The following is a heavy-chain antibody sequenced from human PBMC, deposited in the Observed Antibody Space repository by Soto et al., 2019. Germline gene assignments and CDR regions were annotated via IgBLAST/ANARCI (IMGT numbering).Heavy chain of an antibody. D-gene: IGHD3-10*01. CDR1: GGTFSSYA. V-gene: IGHV1-69*13. CDR2: IIPIFGTA. J-gene: IGHJ4*02. Sequence: SVKVSCKASGGTFSSYAISWVRQAPGQGLEWMGGIIPIFGTANYAQKFQGRVTITADESTSTAFMELSSLRSEDTAVYYCAREAHPASGPDDYWGQGTLVTVSS. CDR3: AREAHPASGPDDY.